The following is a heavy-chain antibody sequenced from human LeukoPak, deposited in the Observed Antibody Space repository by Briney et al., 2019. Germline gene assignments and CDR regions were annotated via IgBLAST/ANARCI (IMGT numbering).Heavy chain of an antibody. CDR1: GFDFSTYW. D-gene: IGHD6-19*01. Sequence: GGSLRLSCAASGFDFSTYWMSWVRQTPAKGLAWVANMNLDGSQRFYADSVKGRFVISRDNARNSLYLEMNNLRADDTAVYYCVRDNAGSGWYYWGQETLVTVSS. CDR3: VRDNAGSGWYY. J-gene: IGHJ4*02. CDR2: MNLDGSQR. V-gene: IGHV3-7*01.